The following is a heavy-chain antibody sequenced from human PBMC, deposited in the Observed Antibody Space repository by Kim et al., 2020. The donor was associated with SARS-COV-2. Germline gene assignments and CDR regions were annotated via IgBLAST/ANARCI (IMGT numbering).Heavy chain of an antibody. V-gene: IGHV3-48*03. J-gene: IGHJ5*01. CDR3: ARASLSNSFDS. CDR2: T. Sequence: TYYAASVQGRFTISRDSAKNSLFLQMNSLRREDTAIYYCARASLSNSFDSWGQGTLVTVSP.